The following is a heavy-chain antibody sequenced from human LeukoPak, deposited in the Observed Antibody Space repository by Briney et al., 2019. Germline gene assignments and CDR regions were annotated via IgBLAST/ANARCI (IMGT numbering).Heavy chain of an antibody. J-gene: IGHJ4*02. CDR3: ARGGTRITIVGVVINDFDY. V-gene: IGHV4-30-4*08. CDR2: IYHSGNT. CDR1: GGSISSGDYY. D-gene: IGHD3-3*01. Sequence: SQTLSLTCTVSGGSISSGDYYWSWIRQPPGKGLEWIGYIYHSGNTYYNPSLKSRLTISVDTPRNQFSLTLRSVTAADTAVYYCARGGTRITIVGVVINDFDYWGQGTLVTVSS.